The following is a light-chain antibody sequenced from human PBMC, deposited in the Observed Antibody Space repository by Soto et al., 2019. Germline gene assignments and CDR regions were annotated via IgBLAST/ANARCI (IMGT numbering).Light chain of an antibody. CDR2: LDSDGSH. V-gene: IGLV4-69*01. CDR1: SGHSSYA. J-gene: IGLJ2*01. CDR3: QTWGTNVV. Sequence: QSVLTQSPSASASLGASVKLTCTLSSGHSSYAIAWHQQQPEKGPRYLMKLDSDGSHNKGDGIPDRFSGSSSGAERYLTSSSLQSEDEADYYCQTWGTNVVFGGGTKLTVL.